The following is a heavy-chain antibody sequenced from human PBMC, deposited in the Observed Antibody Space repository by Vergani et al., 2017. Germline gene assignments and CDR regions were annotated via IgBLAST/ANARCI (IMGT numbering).Heavy chain of an antibody. J-gene: IGHJ4*02. Sequence: VQLVESGGGLVKPGGSLRLSCAASGFTFDDYTMHWVRQAPGKGLEWVSLISWDGGSTYYADSVKGRFTISRDNSKNSLYLQMNSLRTEDTALYYCAKEWGGSGSYYNSPPDYWGQGTLVTVSS. CDR2: ISWDGGST. CDR3: AKEWGGSGSYYNSPPDY. D-gene: IGHD3-10*01. V-gene: IGHV3-43*01. CDR1: GFTFDDYT.